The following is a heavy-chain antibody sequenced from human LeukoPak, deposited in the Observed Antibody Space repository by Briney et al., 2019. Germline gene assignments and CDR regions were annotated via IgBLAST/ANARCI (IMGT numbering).Heavy chain of an antibody. Sequence: ASVKVSCKASGYTFTSYDINWVRQATGQGLECMGWMHPHSGNTGYARKFQGRVTITRNTSISTAYMELSSLRSEDTAVYYCARGGYSYGYVPTYYYYYYMDVWGKGTTVTVSS. J-gene: IGHJ6*03. V-gene: IGHV1-8*03. D-gene: IGHD5-18*01. CDR3: ARGGYSYGYVPTYYYYYYMDV. CDR2: MHPHSGNT. CDR1: GYTFTSYD.